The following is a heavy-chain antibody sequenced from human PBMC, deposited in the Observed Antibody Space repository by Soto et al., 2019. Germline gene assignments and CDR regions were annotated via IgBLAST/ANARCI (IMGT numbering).Heavy chain of an antibody. CDR2: INHSGST. V-gene: IGHV4-34*01. D-gene: IGHD3-22*01. CDR1: GGSFSGYY. Sequence: SETLSLSCAVYGGSFSGYYWSWIRQPPGKGLEWIGEINHSGSTNYNPSLKSRVTISVDTSKNQFSLKLSSVTAADTAVYYCARGGGTYYYDSSGYYYYYYGMDVWGQGPTVTVSS. CDR3: ARGGGTYYYDSSGYYYYYYGMDV. J-gene: IGHJ6*02.